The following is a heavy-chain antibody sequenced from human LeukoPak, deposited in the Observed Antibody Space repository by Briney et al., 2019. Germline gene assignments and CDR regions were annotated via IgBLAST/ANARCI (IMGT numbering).Heavy chain of an antibody. CDR3: AREDEGATDY. Sequence: LSETLSLTCTVSGGSISSYYWSWIRQPPGNGLEWIGYIYYSGSTNYNPSLKSRVTISVDTSKNQFSLKLSSVTAADTAVYYCAREDEGATDYWGQGTLVTVSS. J-gene: IGHJ4*02. D-gene: IGHD1-26*01. CDR2: IYYSGST. V-gene: IGHV4-59*01. CDR1: GGSISSYY.